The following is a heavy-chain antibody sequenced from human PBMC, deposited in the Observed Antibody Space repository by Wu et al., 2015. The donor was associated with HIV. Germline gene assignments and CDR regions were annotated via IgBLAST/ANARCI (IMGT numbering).Heavy chain of an antibody. CDR3: VRGGPNGGYYDTGIYYFDI. D-gene: IGHD3-10*01. J-gene: IGHJ4*02. CDR1: GGTFSSHT. CDR2: IIPAFGSA. Sequence: QAQLVQSGAEVKKPGSSVKVSCKAPGGTFSSHTIVWVRQAPGQGLEWMGGIIPAFGSANYAQTFRDRVTITADESTGSAYMELSSLRSEDTAVYFCVRGGPNGGYYDTGIYYFDIWGQGTLVTVSS. V-gene: IGHV1-69*13.